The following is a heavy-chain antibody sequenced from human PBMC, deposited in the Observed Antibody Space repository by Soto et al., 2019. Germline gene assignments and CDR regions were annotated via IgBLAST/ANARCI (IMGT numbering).Heavy chain of an antibody. CDR1: GCSISSYY. CDR3: ARDISCGY. D-gene: IGHD3-3*02. CDR2: IYYGGST. V-gene: IGHV4-59*01. Sequence: SETLSLSCTVSGCSISSYYWSWIRQPPGKGLEWIGYIYYGGSTNYNPSLKSRVTISVDTSKNQFSLKLSSVTAADTAVYYCARDISCGYWGQGTLVTVSS. J-gene: IGHJ4*02.